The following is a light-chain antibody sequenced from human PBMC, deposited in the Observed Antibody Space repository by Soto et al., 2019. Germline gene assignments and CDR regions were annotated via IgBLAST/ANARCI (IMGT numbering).Light chain of an antibody. CDR2: AAS. V-gene: IGKV1-27*01. J-gene: IGKJ4*01. Sequence: DIQMTQSPSSRSASVGDRITITCRASQGIYNFLAWYQQTPGKVPTLLIYAASTLRSGVPSRFSGSGSGADFNLTISSLQPEDVATYYCQKYNTAPLTFGGGTKVDIK. CDR3: QKYNTAPLT. CDR1: QGIYNF.